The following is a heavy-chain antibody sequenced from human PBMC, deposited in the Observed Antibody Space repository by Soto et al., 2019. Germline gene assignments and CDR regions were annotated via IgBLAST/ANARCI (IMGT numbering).Heavy chain of an antibody. V-gene: IGHV1-8*01. Sequence: ASVKVSCKASGYTFTSYDINWVRQATGQGLEWMGWMNPNSGNTGYAQKFQGRVTMTRNTSISTAYMELSSLRSEDTAVYYCVRSRYYDFWSGYYTYYYYYGMDVWGQGTTVTVSS. J-gene: IGHJ6*02. CDR3: VRSRYYDFWSGYYTYYYYYGMDV. D-gene: IGHD3-3*01. CDR1: GYTFTSYD. CDR2: MNPNSGNT.